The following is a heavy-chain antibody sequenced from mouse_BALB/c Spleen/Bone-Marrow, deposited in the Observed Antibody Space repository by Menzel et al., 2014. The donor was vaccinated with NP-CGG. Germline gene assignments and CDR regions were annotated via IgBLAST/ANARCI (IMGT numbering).Heavy chain of an antibody. V-gene: IGHV1S22*01. CDR2: IYPGSGST. Sequence: LQQSGSELVRPGASVKLSCKASGYTFTSYWMHWVKQRHGRGLEWIGNIYPGSGSTNYDEKFKSKGTLTVDTSSSTAYMHLSSLTSEDSAVYYCTSWDYWGQGTTLTVSS. J-gene: IGHJ2*01. CDR3: TSWDY. CDR1: GYTFTSYW.